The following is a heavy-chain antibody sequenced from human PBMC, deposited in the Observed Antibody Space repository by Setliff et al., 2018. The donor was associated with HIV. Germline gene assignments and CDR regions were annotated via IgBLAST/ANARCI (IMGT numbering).Heavy chain of an antibody. Sequence: GASVKVSCKASGYTFTDYYMHWVQQAPAKGLEWMGRVDPEDGETIYAERFRGRISLTVDKSTGTAYMELNRLRSEDTAVYYCGTVRIAVPDDFDFWGQGTLVTVSS. D-gene: IGHD6-19*01. CDR3: GTVRIAVPDDFDF. J-gene: IGHJ4*02. CDR2: VDPEDGET. CDR1: GYTFTDYY. V-gene: IGHV1-69-2*01.